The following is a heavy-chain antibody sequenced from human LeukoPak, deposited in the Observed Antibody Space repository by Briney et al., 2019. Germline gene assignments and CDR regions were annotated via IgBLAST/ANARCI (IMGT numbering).Heavy chain of an antibody. V-gene: IGHV4-38-2*01. CDR1: GYSISSGYY. CDR3: ARKPYSSSSRWFDP. Sequence: SETLSLTCAVSGYSISSGYYWGWIRQPPGKGLEWIGSIYHSGSTSYNPSLKSRVTISVDTSKNQFSLKLSSVTAADTAVYYCARKPYSSSSRWFDPWGQGTLVTVSS. D-gene: IGHD6-13*01. J-gene: IGHJ5*02. CDR2: IYHSGST.